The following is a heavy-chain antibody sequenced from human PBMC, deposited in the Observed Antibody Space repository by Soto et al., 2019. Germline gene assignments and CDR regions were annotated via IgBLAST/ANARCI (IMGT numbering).Heavy chain of an antibody. Sequence: EVQLLESGGGLVQPGGSLRLSCAASGFTFSSYAMSWVRQAPGKGLEWVSAISGSGGSTYYADSVKGRFTISRDNSKNTRYLQMNSLRDEDTAVYYCAKGRGYCSSTSCYVGSDYWGQGSLVTVSS. D-gene: IGHD2-2*01. CDR1: GFTFSSYA. J-gene: IGHJ4*02. V-gene: IGHV3-23*01. CDR3: AKGRGYCSSTSCYVGSDY. CDR2: ISGSGGST.